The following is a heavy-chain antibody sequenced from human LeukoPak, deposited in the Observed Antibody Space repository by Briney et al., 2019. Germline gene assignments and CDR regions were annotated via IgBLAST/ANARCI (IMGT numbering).Heavy chain of an antibody. V-gene: IGHV3-30*02. Sequence: GGSLRLSCAASGFTFSSYGMHWVRQAPGKGLEWVAFIRYDASNKHYADSVKGRFTISRDNSKNTLYLQMNSLRAEDTAVYYCARDRNYGDYGYFQHWGQGTLVTVSS. D-gene: IGHD4-17*01. J-gene: IGHJ1*01. CDR1: GFTFSSYG. CDR2: IRYDASNK. CDR3: ARDRNYGDYGYFQH.